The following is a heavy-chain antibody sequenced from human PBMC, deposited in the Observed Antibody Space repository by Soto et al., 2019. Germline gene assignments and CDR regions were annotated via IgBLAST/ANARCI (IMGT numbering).Heavy chain of an antibody. CDR3: ARGARDSSGYYYRRWFDT. J-gene: IGHJ5*02. V-gene: IGHV1-3*01. CDR2: INAGNGNT. CDR1: GYTFTSYA. D-gene: IGHD3-22*01. Sequence: GASVKVSCKASGYTFTSYAMHWVRQAPGQRLEWMGWINAGNGNTKYSQKFQGRVTITRDTSASTAYMELSSLRSEDTAVYYCARGARDSSGYYYRRWFDTWGQGTLVTVSS.